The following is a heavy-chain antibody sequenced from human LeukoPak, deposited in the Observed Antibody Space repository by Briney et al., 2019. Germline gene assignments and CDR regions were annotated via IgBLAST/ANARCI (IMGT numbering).Heavy chain of an antibody. V-gene: IGHV3-21*01. CDR2: ISSSSSYI. CDR1: GFTFSSYS. CDR3: ARGTTYYYGSGSPPFDY. D-gene: IGHD3-10*01. J-gene: IGHJ4*02. Sequence: GGSLRLSCAASGFTFSSYSMNWVRQAPGKWLEWVSSISSSSSYIYYADSVKGRFTISRDNAKNSLYLQMNSLRAEDTAVYYCARGTTYYYGSGSPPFDYWGQGTLVTVSS.